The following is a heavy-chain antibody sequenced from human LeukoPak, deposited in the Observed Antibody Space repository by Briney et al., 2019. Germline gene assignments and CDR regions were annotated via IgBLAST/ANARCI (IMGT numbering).Heavy chain of an antibody. CDR1: GGSISSSSYY. D-gene: IGHD3-3*01. V-gene: IGHV4-39*01. J-gene: IGHJ3*02. CDR2: IYYSGST. Sequence: EPSETLSLTCTVSGGSISSSSYYWGWIRQPPGKGLEWIGSIYYSGSTYYNPSLKSRVTISVDTSKNQFSLKLSSVTAADTAGYYCARHFTIFGVVIISSDAFDIWGQGTMVTVSS. CDR3: ARHFTIFGVVIISSDAFDI.